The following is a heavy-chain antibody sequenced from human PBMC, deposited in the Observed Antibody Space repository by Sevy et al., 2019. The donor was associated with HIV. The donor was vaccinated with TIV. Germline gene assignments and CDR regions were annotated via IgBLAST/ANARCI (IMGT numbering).Heavy chain of an antibody. J-gene: IGHJ4*02. CDR2: MYQSGST. V-gene: IGHV4-30-2*01. CDR1: GDSISSGGYS. Sequence: SETLSLTCAVSGDSISSGGYSWNWIRQPPGKGRGGIGYMYQSGSTYYNPSLQSRVTISVDRSKNQFSLRVTSVTAADTAVYYCARGDPSNTFDYWGQGTLVTVSS. CDR3: ARGDPSNTFDY.